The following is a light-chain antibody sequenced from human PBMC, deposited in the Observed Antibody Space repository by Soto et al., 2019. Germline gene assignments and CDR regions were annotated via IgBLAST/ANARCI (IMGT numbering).Light chain of an antibody. CDR3: LLYFGGVVV. V-gene: IGLV7-43*01. CDR2: STS. J-gene: IGLJ2*01. Sequence: QAVVTQEPSLTVSPGGTVTLTCASSTVTVTSAYFPNWFQQKPGQAPRALIYSTSNTYSWTPARFSGSLLGGKAALTLSGVQPKDEAEYYCLLYFGGVVVFGGGTKLTVL. CDR1: TVTVTSAYF.